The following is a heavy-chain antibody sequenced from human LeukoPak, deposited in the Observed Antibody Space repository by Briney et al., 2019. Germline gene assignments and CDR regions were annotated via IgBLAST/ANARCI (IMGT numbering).Heavy chain of an antibody. CDR3: ARRNHYSSGWYGDQNSGDWFDP. D-gene: IGHD6-19*01. Sequence: SETLSLTCTVSGASISSTSYHWGWIRQPPGKGLEWIGSVYYSGSTYYNPSLESRVTISVDTSKNQFSLKLSSVTAADTAVYYCARRNHYSSGWYGDQNSGDWFDPWGQGTLVTVSS. CDR2: VYYSGST. J-gene: IGHJ5*02. V-gene: IGHV4-39*07. CDR1: GASISSTSYH.